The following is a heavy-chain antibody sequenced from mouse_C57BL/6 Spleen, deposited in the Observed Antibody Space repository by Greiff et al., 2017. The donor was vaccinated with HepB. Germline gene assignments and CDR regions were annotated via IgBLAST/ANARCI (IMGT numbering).Heavy chain of an antibody. CDR1: GYTFTSYW. CDR3: ASSMITTDYFDY. CDR2: IHPNSGST. J-gene: IGHJ2*01. Sequence: QVQLQQPGAELVKPGASVKLSCKASGYTFTSYWMHWVKQRPGQGLEWIGMIHPNSGSTNYNEKFKSKATLTVDKSSSTAYMQLSSLTSEDSAVYYCASSMITTDYFDYWGQGTTLTFSS. D-gene: IGHD2-4*01. V-gene: IGHV1-64*01.